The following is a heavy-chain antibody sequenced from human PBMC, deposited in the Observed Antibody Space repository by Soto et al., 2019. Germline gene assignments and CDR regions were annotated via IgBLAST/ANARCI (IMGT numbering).Heavy chain of an antibody. V-gene: IGHV3-48*03. Sequence: GGSLRLSCAASGFTFDNYEMNWVRQAQGKGLEWLSYISSSGSVTYYADSVKGRFTVSRDNAKNSLYLQMNSLRAEDTAVYYCARDPRQQLVPSFDYWGQGTLVTVSS. CDR2: ISSSGSVT. CDR1: GFTFDNYE. D-gene: IGHD6-6*01. J-gene: IGHJ4*02. CDR3: ARDPRQQLVPSFDY.